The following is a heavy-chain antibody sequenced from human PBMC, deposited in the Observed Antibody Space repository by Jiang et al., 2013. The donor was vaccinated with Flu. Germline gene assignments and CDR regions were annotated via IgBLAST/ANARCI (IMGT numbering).Heavy chain of an antibody. V-gene: IGHV1-69*01. CDR1: GGTFSSYA. CDR2: IIPIFGTA. Sequence: SSVKVSCKASGGTFSSYAISWVRQAPGQGLEWMGGIIPIFGTANYAQKFQGRVTITADESTSTAYMELSSLRSEDTAVYYCARADIVVVPAASVSGHYYYYMDVWGKGTTVTVSS. J-gene: IGHJ6*03. D-gene: IGHD2-2*01. CDR3: ARADIVVVPAASVSGHYYYYMDV.